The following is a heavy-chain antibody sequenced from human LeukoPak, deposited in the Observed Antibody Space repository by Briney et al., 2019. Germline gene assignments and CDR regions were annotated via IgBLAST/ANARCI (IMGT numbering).Heavy chain of an antibody. CDR3: ARAVTGGIAAKLKYYYYYYMDV. CDR1: GFTFSSYG. CDR2: IRYDGSNK. J-gene: IGHJ6*03. D-gene: IGHD6-13*01. Sequence: PGGSLRLSCAASGFTFSSYGMHWVRQAPGKGLEWVAFIRYDGSNKYYADSVKGRFTISGDNAKNSLYPQMNSLRAEDTALYYCARAVTGGIAAKLKYYYYYYMDVWGKGTTVTVSS. V-gene: IGHV3-30*02.